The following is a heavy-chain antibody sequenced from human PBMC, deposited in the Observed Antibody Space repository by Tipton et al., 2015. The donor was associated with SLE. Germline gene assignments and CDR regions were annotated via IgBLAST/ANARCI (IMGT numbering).Heavy chain of an antibody. CDR1: GGSISSHY. J-gene: IGHJ4*02. CDR3: ARDREQPPGFDY. D-gene: IGHD1-26*01. Sequence: TLSLTCTVSGGSISSHYWSWIRQPPGKGLEWIGYIYYSGSTNYNPSLKSRVTISVDTSKNQFSLKLSSVTAADTAVYYCARDREQPPGFDYWGQGTLVTVSS. V-gene: IGHV4-59*11. CDR2: IYYSGST.